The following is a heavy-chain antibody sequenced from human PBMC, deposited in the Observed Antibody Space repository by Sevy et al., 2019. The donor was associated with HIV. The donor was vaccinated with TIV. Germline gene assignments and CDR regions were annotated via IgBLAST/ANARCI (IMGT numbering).Heavy chain of an antibody. D-gene: IGHD3-3*01. CDR3: AVGKYTIFGVVPFAY. CDR2: ISSSGTTR. CDR1: GFTFSSYE. V-gene: IGHV3-48*03. Sequence: GGPLRLSCAASGFTFSSYEMNCVRQAPGKGLEWVSYISSSGTTRYYADSVKGRFTISRDNAKNSLYLQMNSLRAEDTAVYYCAVGKYTIFGVVPFAYWGQGTLVTVSS. J-gene: IGHJ4*02.